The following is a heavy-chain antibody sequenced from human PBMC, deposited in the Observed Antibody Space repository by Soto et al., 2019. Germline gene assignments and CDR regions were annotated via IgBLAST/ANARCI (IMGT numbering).Heavy chain of an antibody. CDR1: GGSINSGSHF. Sequence: PSETLSLTCTVSGGSINSGSHFWGWIRQPPGKGLEWIGSIYYSGSTYDNPSLKSRVTTSVDTSKNQFSLKLSSVTAADTAVYYCATGTGGRYYFDYWGQGTLVTVS. V-gene: IGHV4-39*01. D-gene: IGHD1-7*01. CDR2: IYYSGST. CDR3: ATGTGGRYYFDY. J-gene: IGHJ4*02.